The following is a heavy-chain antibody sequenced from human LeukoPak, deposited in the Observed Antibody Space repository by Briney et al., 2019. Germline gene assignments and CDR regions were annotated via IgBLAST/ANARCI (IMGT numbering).Heavy chain of an antibody. V-gene: IGHV1-46*01. CDR2: INPSGGST. J-gene: IGHJ4*02. CDR1: GYTFTSYY. Sequence: VASVKVSCKASGYTFTSYYLYWVRQAPGQGLEWMGIINPSGGSTSYAQKFQGRVTMTRDTSTSTVYMELSSLRSEGTAVYYCARDIVLVPAAMGFDYWGQGTLVTVSS. CDR3: ARDIVLVPAAMGFDY. D-gene: IGHD2-2*01.